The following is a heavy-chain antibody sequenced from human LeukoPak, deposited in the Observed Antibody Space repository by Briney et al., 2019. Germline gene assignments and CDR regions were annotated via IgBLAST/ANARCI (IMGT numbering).Heavy chain of an antibody. D-gene: IGHD3-9*01. CDR3: ARSPPVYYDILTGYYFDY. CDR1: GGTFSSYA. Sequence: SVKVSCKASGGTFSSYALSWVRQAPGQGLEWMGGIIPIFGTANYAQKFQGRVTITTDESTSTAYVELSSLRSEDTAVYYCARSPPVYYDILTGYYFDYWGQGTLVTVSS. J-gene: IGHJ4*02. V-gene: IGHV1-69*05. CDR2: IIPIFGTA.